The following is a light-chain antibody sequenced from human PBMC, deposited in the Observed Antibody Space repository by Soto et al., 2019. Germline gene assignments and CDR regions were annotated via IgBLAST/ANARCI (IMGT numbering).Light chain of an antibody. CDR2: YAS. CDR3: QQYNDWPPIT. V-gene: IGKV3-15*01. Sequence: EIMMTQSPATLSVSPGESATLSCRASQSVSNNLAWYQHKPGQAPRLLIYYASTKATGIPARFSGSGSGTEFTLTISSLQSEDFALYYCQQYNDWPPITFGQGTRLEIK. J-gene: IGKJ5*01. CDR1: QSVSNN.